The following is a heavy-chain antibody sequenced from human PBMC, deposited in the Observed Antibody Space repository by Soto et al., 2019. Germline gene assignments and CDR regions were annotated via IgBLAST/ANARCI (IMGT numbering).Heavy chain of an antibody. J-gene: IGHJ6*02. V-gene: IGHV1-18*04. D-gene: IGHD1-1*01. CDR2: ISAYNGNT. Sequence: ASVKVSCKASGYTFTSYGISWVRQAPGQGLEWMGWISAYNGNTNYAQKLQGRVTMTTDTSTSTAYMELRSLRSDDTAVYYCARDPGATTTGSSYGIYVCAQGTTVTVSS. CDR3: ARDPGATTTGSSYGIYV. CDR1: GYTFTSYG.